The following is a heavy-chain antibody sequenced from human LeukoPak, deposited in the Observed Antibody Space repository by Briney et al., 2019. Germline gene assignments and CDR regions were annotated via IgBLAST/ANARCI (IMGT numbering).Heavy chain of an antibody. Sequence: GGSLRLSCAASGFTFYDYAMHWVPPAPGKGLEWVSGNSWNSGSIGYADSVKGRFAISRDSAKNPLYLQMNSLRAEDTALYYCAKDWMVQGVSPGYNWFDLWGQGTLVTVSS. CDR1: GFTFYDYA. J-gene: IGHJ5*02. CDR2: NSWNSGSI. CDR3: AKDWMVQGVSPGYNWFDL. D-gene: IGHD3-10*01. V-gene: IGHV3-9*01.